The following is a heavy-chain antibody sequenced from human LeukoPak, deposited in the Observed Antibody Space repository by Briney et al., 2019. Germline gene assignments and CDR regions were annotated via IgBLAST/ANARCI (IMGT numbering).Heavy chain of an antibody. CDR2: IYHSGST. D-gene: IGHD2-15*01. CDR3: ARHTYCSGGSCYFDP. Sequence: PSETLSLTCAVSGYSISSGYYWGWIRQPPGKGLEWIGSIYHSGSTYYNPSLKSRVTISVDTSKNQFSLKLSSVTAADTAAYYCARHTYCSGGSCYFDPWGQGTLVTVSS. V-gene: IGHV4-38-2*01. J-gene: IGHJ5*02. CDR1: GYSISSGYY.